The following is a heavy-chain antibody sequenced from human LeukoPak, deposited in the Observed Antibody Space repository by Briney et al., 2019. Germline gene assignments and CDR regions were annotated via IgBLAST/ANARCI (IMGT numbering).Heavy chain of an antibody. CDR2: IRSKANSYAT. J-gene: IGHJ4*02. CDR1: GFTFSGSA. V-gene: IGHV3-73*01. CDR3: GSDCSGGSCW. D-gene: IGHD2-15*01. Sequence: GGSLRLSCAASGFTFSGSAMHWVRQASGKGLEWVGRIRSKANSYATAYAASVKGRFTISRDDSKNTAYLQMNSLKTEDTAVYYCGSDCSGGSCWWGQGTLVTVSS.